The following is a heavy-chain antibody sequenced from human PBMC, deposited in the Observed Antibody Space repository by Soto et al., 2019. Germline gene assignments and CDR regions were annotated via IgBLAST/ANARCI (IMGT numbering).Heavy chain of an antibody. CDR3: ARVPDR. Sequence: PSETMCLTCAVYGGSFSGYYWSWIRQPPGKGLEWIGEINHSGSTNYNPSLKSRVTISVDRSKNQFSLKLSSVTAADTAVYYCARVPDRWGQGTLVTVSS. V-gene: IGHV4-34*01. J-gene: IGHJ5*02. CDR2: INHSGST. CDR1: GGSFSGYY.